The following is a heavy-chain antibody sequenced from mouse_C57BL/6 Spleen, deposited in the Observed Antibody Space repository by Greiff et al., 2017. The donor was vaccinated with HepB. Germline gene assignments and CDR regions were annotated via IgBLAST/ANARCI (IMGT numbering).Heavy chain of an antibody. CDR2: ISSGSSTI. CDR1: GFTFSDYG. V-gene: IGHV5-17*01. J-gene: IGHJ4*01. CDR3: ARPYYGNGYYYAMDY. Sequence: EVQLVESGGGLVKPGGSLKLSCAASGFTFSDYGLHWVRQAPEKGLEWVAYISSGSSTIYYADTVQGRFTISRDNAKNTLFLQMTSLRSEATAMYYCARPYYGNGYYYAMDYWGQGTSVTVSS. D-gene: IGHD2-10*01.